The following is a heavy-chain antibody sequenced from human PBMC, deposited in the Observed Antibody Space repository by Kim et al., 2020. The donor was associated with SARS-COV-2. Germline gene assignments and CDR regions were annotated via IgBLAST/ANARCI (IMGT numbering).Heavy chain of an antibody. D-gene: IGHD6-13*01. V-gene: IGHV4-39*01. J-gene: IGHJ5*02. CDR2: IYYSGST. CDR3: ARRRIAAAGTPWDWFDP. CDR1: GGSISSSSYY. Sequence: SETLSLTWTVSGGSISSSSYYWGWIRQPPGKGLEWIGSIYYSGSTYYNPSLKSRVTISVDTSKNQFSLKLSSVTAADTAVYYCARRRIAAAGTPWDWFDPWGQGTLVTVSS.